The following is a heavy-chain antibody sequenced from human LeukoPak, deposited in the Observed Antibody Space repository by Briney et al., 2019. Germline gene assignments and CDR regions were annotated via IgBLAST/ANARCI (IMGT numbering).Heavy chain of an antibody. V-gene: IGHV4-39*01. J-gene: IGHJ4*02. D-gene: IGHD3-10*01. CDR3: ARLLGSGFQGDY. CDR1: SDSISSSSYS. Sequence: SETLSLTCTVSSDSISSSSYSWGWIRQPPGKGLEWIGSIYYSGSTYYNPSPKSRVTISVDTSRNQFSLKLSSVTAADTAVYYCARLLGSGFQGDYWGQGTLVTVSS. CDR2: IYYSGST.